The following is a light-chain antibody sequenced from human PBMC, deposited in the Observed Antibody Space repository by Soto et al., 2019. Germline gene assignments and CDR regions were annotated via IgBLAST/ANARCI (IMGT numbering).Light chain of an antibody. V-gene: IGKV2D-29*02. CDR1: QSLLHITGETF. CDR2: EVS. J-gene: IGKJ5*01. Sequence: DVVMTQTPLSLSVADGQAGSMSFKCSQSLLHITGETFLFWYLQKPGQSPQLLIYEVSTRVSGVPDRFSGSGSGTDFTLEISRVETDDVGIYYCMQSTQLPPTFGQGTRLEIK. CDR3: MQSTQLPPT.